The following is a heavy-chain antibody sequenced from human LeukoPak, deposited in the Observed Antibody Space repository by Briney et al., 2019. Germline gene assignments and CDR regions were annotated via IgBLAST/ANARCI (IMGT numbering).Heavy chain of an antibody. Sequence: SETLPLTCTVSGGSISSYYWSWLRQPAGKGLEWIGRIYTSGSTIYNPSLKSRVTMSVDTSKNQFSLKLSSVTAADTAVYYCARGRYESTRLSSYYYYYTDVWGKGTTVTVSS. V-gene: IGHV4-4*07. CDR3: ARGRYESTRLSSYYYYYTDV. D-gene: IGHD6-6*01. J-gene: IGHJ6*03. CDR2: IYTSGST. CDR1: GGSISSYY.